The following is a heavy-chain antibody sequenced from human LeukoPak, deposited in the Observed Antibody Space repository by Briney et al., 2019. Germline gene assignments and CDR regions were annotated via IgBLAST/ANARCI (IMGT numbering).Heavy chain of an antibody. CDR3: ARQGYCSSSTCPTYYYYYGMDV. D-gene: IGHD2-2*01. V-gene: IGHV4-34*01. CDR1: GGSFSGYY. CDR2: INHSGST. J-gene: IGHJ6*02. Sequence: SETLSLTCAVYGGSFSGYYWSWIRQPPGKGLEWIGEINHSGSTNYNPSLKGRVTISVDTSKNQFSLKLTSVTAADTAVCYCARQGYCSSSTCPTYYYYYGMDVWGQGTTVTVSS.